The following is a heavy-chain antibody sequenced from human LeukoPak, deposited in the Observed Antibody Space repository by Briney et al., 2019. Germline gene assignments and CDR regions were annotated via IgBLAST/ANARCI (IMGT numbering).Heavy chain of an antibody. V-gene: IGHV1-69*05. Sequence: GASVKVSCKASGGTFSSYAISWVRQAPGQGLEGMGGIIPIFGTANYAQKFQGRVTITTDESTSTAYMELSSLRSEDTAVYYCATVAGNGAFDYWGQGTLVTVSS. D-gene: IGHD6-19*01. CDR2: IIPIFGTA. CDR1: GGTFSSYA. J-gene: IGHJ4*02. CDR3: ATVAGNGAFDY.